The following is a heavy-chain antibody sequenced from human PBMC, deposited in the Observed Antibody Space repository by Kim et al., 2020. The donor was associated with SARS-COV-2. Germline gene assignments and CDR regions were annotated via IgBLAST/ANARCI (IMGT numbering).Heavy chain of an antibody. D-gene: IGHD4-17*01. CDR2: IASDGSNI. Sequence: GGSLRLSCTASGFTFSYYGMHWVRQAPGKGLEWVAVIASDGSNIYYADSVKGRFSISRDNSKSTVYLQMNCLREEDTAVYYCAKAATVTQRGYFDHWGQGSLVTVSS. CDR1: GFTFSYYG. V-gene: IGHV3-30*18. CDR3: AKAATVTQRGYFDH. J-gene: IGHJ4*02.